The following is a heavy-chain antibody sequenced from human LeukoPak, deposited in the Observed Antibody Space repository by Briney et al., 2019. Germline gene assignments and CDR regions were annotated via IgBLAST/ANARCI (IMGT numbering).Heavy chain of an antibody. V-gene: IGHV4-38-2*02. D-gene: IGHD3-10*01. CDR2: IYYSGST. J-gene: IGHJ5*02. CDR3: ARHTSMVRVNWFDP. CDR1: GYSISSGYY. Sequence: SETLSLTCTVSGYSISSGYYWGWIRQPPGKGLEWIGSIYYSGSTYYNPSLKSRVTISVDTSKNQFSLKLSSVTAADTAVYYCARHTSMVRVNWFDPWGQGTLVTVSS.